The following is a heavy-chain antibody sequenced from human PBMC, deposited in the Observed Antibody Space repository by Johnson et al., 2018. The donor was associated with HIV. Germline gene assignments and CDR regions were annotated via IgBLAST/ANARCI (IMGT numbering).Heavy chain of an antibody. D-gene: IGHD3-22*01. CDR3: ARGGYYYDSYDAFDI. CDR1: GFPFSNYG. V-gene: IGHV3-30*02. Sequence: QVQLVESGGALVKPGGSVRLSCAAPGFPFSNYGIHWVRQAPGKGLEWVTFIQFDGSHKYYADSVKGRFTISRDNSKNTLYLQMNSLRAEDTAVYYCARGGYYYDSYDAFDIWGQGTMVTVSS. CDR2: IQFDGSHK. J-gene: IGHJ3*02.